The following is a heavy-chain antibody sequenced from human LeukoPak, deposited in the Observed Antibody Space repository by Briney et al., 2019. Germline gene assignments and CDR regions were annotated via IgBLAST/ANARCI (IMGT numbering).Heavy chain of an antibody. CDR2: VYNSRGT. D-gene: IGHD2-8*01. CDR3: ARHTNGLHFDN. CDR1: GGSLSSYY. V-gene: IGHV4-59*08. Sequence: SETLSLTCTVSGGSLSSYYWSWIRQPPGKGLEWIGYVYNSRGTNYNPSLKRRVTISVDTSKNQYSLNLSSVTAADTAVYYCARHTNGLHFDNWGQGTLVTVSS. J-gene: IGHJ4*02.